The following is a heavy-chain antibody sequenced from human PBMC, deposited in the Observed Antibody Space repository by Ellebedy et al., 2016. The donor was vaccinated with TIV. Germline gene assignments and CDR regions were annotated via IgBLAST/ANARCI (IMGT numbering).Heavy chain of an antibody. CDR1: GFTFSRYW. V-gene: IGHV3-7*03. D-gene: IGHD1-1*01. J-gene: IGHJ4*02. CDR3: ARYGNLGY. CDR2: IKEDGSLK. Sequence: GESLKISCAASGFTFSRYWMHWVRQAPGKGLELVAKIKEDGSLKNYVDAVKGRFAISRDNAKNSLYLQMNSLRAEDTSVYYCARYGNLGYWGQGTLVTVSS.